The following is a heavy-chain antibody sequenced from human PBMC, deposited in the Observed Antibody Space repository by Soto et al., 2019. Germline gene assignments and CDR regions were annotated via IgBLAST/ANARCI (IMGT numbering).Heavy chain of an antibody. CDR2: INHSGST. J-gene: IGHJ5*02. D-gene: IGHD5-12*01. CDR3: ARRPYSGHPQSYRPGSWFDP. V-gene: IGHV4-34*01. Sequence: SETLSLTCAVYGGSFSGYYWSWIRQPPGKGLEWIGEINHSGSTNYNPSLKSRVTISVDTSKNQFSLKLSSVTAADTAVYYCARRPYSGHPQSYRPGSWFDPWGQGTLVTVSS. CDR1: GGSFSGYY.